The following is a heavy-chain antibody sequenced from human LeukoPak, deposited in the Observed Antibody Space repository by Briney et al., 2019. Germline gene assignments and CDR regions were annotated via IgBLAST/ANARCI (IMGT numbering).Heavy chain of an antibody. CDR2: IYYSGST. J-gene: IGHJ4*02. D-gene: IGHD5-24*01. CDR1: GGSISSYY. CDR3: ARGGDGYNLSFDY. Sequence: SETLSLTCAVYGGSISSYYWSWIRQPPGKGLEWIGYIYYSGSTNYNPSLKSRVTISVDTSKNQFSLKLSSVTAADTAVYYCARGGDGYNLSFDYWGQGTLVTVSS. V-gene: IGHV4-59*01.